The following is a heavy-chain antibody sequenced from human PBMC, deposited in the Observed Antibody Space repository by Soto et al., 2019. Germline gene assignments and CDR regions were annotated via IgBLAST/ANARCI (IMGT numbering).Heavy chain of an antibody. CDR2: ISSTSHHT. CDR3: VPDVVAIAAKGY. Sequence: EVQLVESGGGLVKPGGSLRLSCAASGFTFSSRSLNWVRQAPGKGLEWVSSISSTSHHTQYADSVKGRFTIYRDNARNSLHLKMDSLRAEDTAVYYCVPDVVAIAAKGYWGQGTLVTVSA. D-gene: IGHD2-15*01. V-gene: IGHV3-21*01. CDR1: GFTFSSRS. J-gene: IGHJ4*02.